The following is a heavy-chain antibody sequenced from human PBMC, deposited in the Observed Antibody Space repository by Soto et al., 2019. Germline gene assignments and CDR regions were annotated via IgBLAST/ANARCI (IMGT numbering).Heavy chain of an antibody. Sequence: GGSLRLSCAASGFTFTNAWMTWVRQGPGKGLEWVGRIKSKSDGGTIDYAAPVKGRFTISRDDSKNTLYLQMNSLKTEDTAVYYCARGRFGAPNRXFDFWAQRTLVTVAS. CDR1: GFTFTNAW. J-gene: IGHJ4*02. CDR3: ARGRFGAPNRXFDF. D-gene: IGHD1-26*01. V-gene: IGHV3-15*01. CDR2: IKSKSDGGTI.